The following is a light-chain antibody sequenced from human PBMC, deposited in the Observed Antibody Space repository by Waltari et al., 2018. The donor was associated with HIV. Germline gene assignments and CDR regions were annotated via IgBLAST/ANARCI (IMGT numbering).Light chain of an antibody. J-gene: IGKJ1*01. CDR2: YAS. Sequence: EIVLTQSSATLSLSPGERATLSCRANQSVSSYLAWYQQKPGQAPRLLIYYASNRATGIRARFSGSGSVTDFTLTISSLEPEDFAVYYCQQRSNWPPTFGQGTKVEIK. CDR1: QSVSSY. V-gene: IGKV3-11*01. CDR3: QQRSNWPPT.